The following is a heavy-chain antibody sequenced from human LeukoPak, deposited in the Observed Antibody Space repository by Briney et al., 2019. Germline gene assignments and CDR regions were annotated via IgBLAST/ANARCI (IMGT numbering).Heavy chain of an antibody. D-gene: IGHD5-18*01. CDR2: IYYTGAT. Sequence: SETLSLTCTVSGGSISSYYWSWIRLPPGKGLEWIGYIYYTGATYYNPSLKSRVTISLDTSKNQFSLKLSSVTAADAAMYYCARAGYSYGTGYYFDYWGQGALVTVSS. J-gene: IGHJ4*02. CDR3: ARAGYSYGTGYYFDY. V-gene: IGHV4-59*01. CDR1: GGSISSYY.